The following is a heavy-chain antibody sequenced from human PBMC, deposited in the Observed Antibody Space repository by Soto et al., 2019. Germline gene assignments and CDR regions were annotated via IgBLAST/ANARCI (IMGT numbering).Heavy chain of an antibody. CDR3: VKEGVMKYFDF. J-gene: IGHJ2*01. CDR2: VTWNSVAT. CDR1: GFIIDNHA. V-gene: IGHV3-9*01. D-gene: IGHD2-21*01. Sequence: PGGSLRLSCTASGFIIDNHAMHWVRQAPGKGLEWVAGVTWNSVATGYADSVKGRFTISRDNAKNSLYLQMNSLSAGDTAVYFCVKEGVMKYFDFWGRGTVVTVSS.